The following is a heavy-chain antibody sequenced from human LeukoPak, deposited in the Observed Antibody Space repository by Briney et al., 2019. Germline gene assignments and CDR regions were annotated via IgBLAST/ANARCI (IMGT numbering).Heavy chain of an antibody. Sequence: SETLSLTCTVSGVSISSYYWSWIRQPPGKGLECIGYIYNSGSTNYNPSLKSRVSISVDTSKNPFSLKLSSVTAADTAVYYCARSAIDAFDIWGQGTMVTVSS. V-gene: IGHV4-59*08. J-gene: IGHJ3*02. CDR1: GVSISSYY. D-gene: IGHD6-25*01. CDR3: ARSAIDAFDI. CDR2: IYNSGST.